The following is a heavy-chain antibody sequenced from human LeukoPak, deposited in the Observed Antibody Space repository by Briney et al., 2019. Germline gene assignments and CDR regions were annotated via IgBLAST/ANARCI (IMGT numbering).Heavy chain of an antibody. CDR1: GYSISSGYY. CDR3: ARPSGQYYYGSGTEFHY. J-gene: IGHJ4*02. V-gene: IGHV4-38-2*01. D-gene: IGHD3-10*01. CDR2: IYHSGST. Sequence: SETLSLTCAVSGYSISSGYYWGWIRQPPGKGLEWIGSIYHSGSTYYNPSLKSRITISVDTSKNQFSLKLSSVTAADTAVYYCARPSGQYYYGSGTEFHYWGQGTLVTVSS.